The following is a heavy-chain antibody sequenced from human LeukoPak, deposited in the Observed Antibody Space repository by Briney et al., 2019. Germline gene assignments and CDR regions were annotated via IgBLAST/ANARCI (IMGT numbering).Heavy chain of an antibody. Sequence: GASVKVSCKASGYTFTSYDINWVRQATGQGLEWMGWMDPNSGNTGYAQKFQGRVTMTRNTSISTAYMELSSLRSEDTAVYYCARDGELERPPYSSWFDPWGQGTLVTVSS. D-gene: IGHD1-1*01. CDR1: GYTFTSYD. CDR2: MDPNSGNT. CDR3: ARDGELERPPYSSWFDP. V-gene: IGHV1-8*02. J-gene: IGHJ5*02.